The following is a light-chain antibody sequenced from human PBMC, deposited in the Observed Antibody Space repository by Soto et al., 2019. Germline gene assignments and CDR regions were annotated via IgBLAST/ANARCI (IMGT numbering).Light chain of an antibody. CDR2: GAS. CDR3: QQYGSSPRLT. J-gene: IGKJ4*01. Sequence: EIVLTQSPGTLSLSPGERATLSCRASQSVSNNYLAWYQQRPGQAPRLLIDGASSRATGIPDRVSGSGSGTDFALTISRLEPEDFAVYYCQQYGSSPRLTFGGGTKVEI. CDR1: QSVSNNY. V-gene: IGKV3-20*01.